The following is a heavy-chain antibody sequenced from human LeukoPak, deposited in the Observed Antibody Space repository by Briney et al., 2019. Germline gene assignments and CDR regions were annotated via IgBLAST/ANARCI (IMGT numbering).Heavy chain of an antibody. D-gene: IGHD5-18*01. V-gene: IGHV3-48*03. Sequence: GGPLRLSCAASGFTFSSDEMNWVRQVPGKGLEWVSYISSSGRTRYYADSVKGRFTISRENVKNSLYLQMDSLRAEDTALYYCARGYIVRGMDVWGQGTTVIVSS. J-gene: IGHJ6*02. CDR2: ISSSGRTR. CDR3: ARGYIVRGMDV. CDR1: GFTFSSDE.